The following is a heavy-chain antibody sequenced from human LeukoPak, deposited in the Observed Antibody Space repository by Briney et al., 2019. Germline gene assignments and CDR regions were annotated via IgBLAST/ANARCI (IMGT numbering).Heavy chain of an antibody. Sequence: ASVKVSCKASGYTFTGYYMHWVRQAPGQGLEWMGWINPNSGGTNYAQKFQGRVTMTRDTSISTAYMELSRLRSDDTAVYYCARGTLSSSWYNWFDPWGQGTLVTVSS. CDR2: INPNSGGT. CDR3: ARGTLSSSWYNWFDP. D-gene: IGHD6-13*01. J-gene: IGHJ5*02. V-gene: IGHV1-2*02. CDR1: GYTFTGYY.